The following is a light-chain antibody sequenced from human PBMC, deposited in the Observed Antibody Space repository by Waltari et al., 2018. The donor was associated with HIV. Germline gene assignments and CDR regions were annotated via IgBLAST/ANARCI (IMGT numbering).Light chain of an antibody. CDR3: QQYSSYPLT. J-gene: IGKJ4*01. Sequence: DIVMTQSPDSLAVYLGERATINCKSSQSVLYSSNNKNYLAWYQQKPGQPPELLIYWASTRESGVPDRFSGSGSATDFTLTISSLHPEDFATYYCQQYSSYPLTFGGGTRVEIK. CDR2: WAS. V-gene: IGKV4-1*01. CDR1: QSVLYSSNNKNY.